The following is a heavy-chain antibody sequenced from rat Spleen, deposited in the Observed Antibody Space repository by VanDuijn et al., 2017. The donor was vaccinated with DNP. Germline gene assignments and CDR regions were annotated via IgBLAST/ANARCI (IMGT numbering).Heavy chain of an antibody. D-gene: IGHD1-4*01. CDR1: GFSLTSNG. CDR3: TRTDITTWGYYFDY. J-gene: IGHJ2*01. CDR2: IWSGGGT. V-gene: IGHV2-1*01. Sequence: VQLKESGPGLVQPSETLSLTCTVSGFSLTSNGVHWVRQPPGKGLEWIGVIWSGGGTDYNSALKSRLSISRDTFKSQVFLKMHGLQTEDTAIYFCTRTDITTWGYYFDYWGHGVMVTVSS.